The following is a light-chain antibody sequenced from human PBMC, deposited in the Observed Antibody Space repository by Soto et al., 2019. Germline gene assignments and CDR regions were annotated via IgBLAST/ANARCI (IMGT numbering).Light chain of an antibody. Sequence: EIVMTQSPATLSVSRGERATLSCRASQTVSSNLAWYQQKPGQAPRLLIYGASTRAPGIPARFSGSGSGTEFTLTISSLQSEDFAVYYCQQYNDWPPFTIGPGTRVEIK. J-gene: IGKJ3*01. CDR2: GAS. CDR3: QQYNDWPPFT. CDR1: QTVSSN. V-gene: IGKV3-15*01.